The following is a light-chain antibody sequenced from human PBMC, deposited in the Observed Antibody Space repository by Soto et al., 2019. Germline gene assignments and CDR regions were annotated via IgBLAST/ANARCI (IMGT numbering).Light chain of an antibody. CDR2: DVT. CDR3: SSYTSNTTPYV. Sequence: QSVLTQPASVSGSPGQSIAISCTGTSSDVGAYNYVSWYQQHPGKVPKLVIYDVTNRPSWVSDRFSGSKSGNTASLTISGLQAEDEADYYCSSYTSNTTPYVFGTGTKLTVL. J-gene: IGLJ1*01. V-gene: IGLV2-14*01. CDR1: SSDVGAYNY.